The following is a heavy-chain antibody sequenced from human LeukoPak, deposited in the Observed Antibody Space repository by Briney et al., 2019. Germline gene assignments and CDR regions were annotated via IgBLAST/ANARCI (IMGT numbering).Heavy chain of an antibody. J-gene: IGHJ5*02. D-gene: IGHD3-22*01. CDR2: INPNNGGA. CDR1: GYSFSGYY. Sequence: GASVKVSCKASGYSFSGYYLHWVRQAPGQGHEWMGWINPNNGGARYAQKFLGRVTMTRDTSISTAYMELNSLTSDDTAVYYCARDQGNGYYINWFDPWGQGTLVTVSS. CDR3: ARDQGNGYYINWFDP. V-gene: IGHV1-2*02.